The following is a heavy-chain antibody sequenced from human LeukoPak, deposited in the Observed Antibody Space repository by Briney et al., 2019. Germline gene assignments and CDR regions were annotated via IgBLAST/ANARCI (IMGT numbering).Heavy chain of an antibody. CDR3: ARWGIAADFDY. J-gene: IGHJ4*02. CDR2: IYYSGST. Sequence: SETLSLTCTVSGGSISSYYLSWIRQPPGKGLEWIGYIYYSGSTNYNPSLKSRVTISVDTSKNQFSLKLSSVTAADTAVYYCARWGIAADFDYWGQGTLVTIAS. D-gene: IGHD6-13*01. CDR1: GGSISSYY. V-gene: IGHV4-59*01.